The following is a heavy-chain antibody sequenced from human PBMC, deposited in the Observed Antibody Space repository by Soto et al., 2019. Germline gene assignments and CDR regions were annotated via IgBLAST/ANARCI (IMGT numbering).Heavy chain of an antibody. J-gene: IGHJ6*02. CDR1: GGTFSSYA. CDR3: ARDRADIVVVPAASSVRYYYYYGMDV. Sequence: QVQLVQSGAEVKKPGSSVKVSCKASGGTFSSYAISWVRQAPGQGLEWMGGIIPIFGTANYAQKFQGRVTITADETTSTAYMELSSLRSGDTAVYYCARDRADIVVVPAASSVRYYYYYGMDVWGQGTTVTVSS. V-gene: IGHV1-69*01. D-gene: IGHD2-2*01. CDR2: IIPIFGTA.